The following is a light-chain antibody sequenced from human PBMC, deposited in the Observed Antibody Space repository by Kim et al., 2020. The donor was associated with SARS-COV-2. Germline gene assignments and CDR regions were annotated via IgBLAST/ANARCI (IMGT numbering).Light chain of an antibody. J-gene: IGLJ1*01. V-gene: IGLV2-14*03. CDR2: DVS. CDR1: SSDVGYFKY. CDR3: SSYTTKNGYV. Sequence: QSALTQPASVSGSPGQSISISCTGTSSDVGYFKYVSWYQQHPGKVPKLIIYDVSDRPSGISDRFSGSKTGNTATLTISGLQAEDEADYYCSSYTTKNGYVFGTGTKVTVL.